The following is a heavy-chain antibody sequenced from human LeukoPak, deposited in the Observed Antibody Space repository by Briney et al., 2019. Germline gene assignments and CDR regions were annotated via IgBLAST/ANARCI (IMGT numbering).Heavy chain of an antibody. D-gene: IGHD3-10*01. CDR1: GYSISSGYY. V-gene: IGHV4-38-2*02. J-gene: IGHJ4*02. Sequence: SETLSLTCTVSGYSISSGYYWGWIRQPPGKGLEWIGSIYHSGSTYYNPSLKSRVTISVDTSKNQFSLKLSSVTAADTAVYYCARLSLLVRGAGDYWGQGTLVTVSS. CDR3: ARLSLLVRGAGDY. CDR2: IYHSGST.